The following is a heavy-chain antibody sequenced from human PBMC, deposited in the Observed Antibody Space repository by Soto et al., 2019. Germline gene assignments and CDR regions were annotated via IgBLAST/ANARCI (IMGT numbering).Heavy chain of an antibody. CDR2: ISAYNGNT. V-gene: IGHV1-18*01. CDR1: GYTFTSYG. CDR3: AMRGYSYGYAFFDY. D-gene: IGHD5-18*01. Sequence: GPVKVSCKASGYTFTSYGISWVRQAPGQGLEWMGWISAYNGNTNYAQKLQGRVTMTTDTSTSTAYMELRSLRSDDTAVYYCAMRGYSYGYAFFDYWGQGTLVTVSS. J-gene: IGHJ4*02.